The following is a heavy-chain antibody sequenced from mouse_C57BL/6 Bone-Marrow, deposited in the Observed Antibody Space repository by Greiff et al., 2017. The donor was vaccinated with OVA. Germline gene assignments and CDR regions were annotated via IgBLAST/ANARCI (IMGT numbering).Heavy chain of an antibody. Sequence: QVQLQQSGAELARPGASVTLSCKASGYTFTSYGISWVKQRTGQGLEWIGEIYPRCGNTYYNEKFKGKATLTADNSSSKADMGGRSRRSEDYAVYCCARGGNWGPRTSVTGSS. CDR1: GYTFTSYG. CDR3: ARGGN. D-gene: IGHD1-1*02. CDR2: IYPRCGNT. V-gene: IGHV1-81*01. J-gene: IGHJ4*01.